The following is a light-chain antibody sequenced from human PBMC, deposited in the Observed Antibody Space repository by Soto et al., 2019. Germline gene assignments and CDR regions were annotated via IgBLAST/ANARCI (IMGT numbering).Light chain of an antibody. CDR3: QQYGSSPYT. V-gene: IGKV3-20*01. CDR2: GAS. Sequence: EIVLTHSPGTLSLSPGERATLSCRASQSVTSNYLAWFQQKPGQAPRLLIYGASSRATGIPDRFRGSGSGTDFTLTISRLEPEDFAMYYCQQYGSSPYTFGQGTKLEIK. CDR1: QSVTSNY. J-gene: IGKJ2*01.